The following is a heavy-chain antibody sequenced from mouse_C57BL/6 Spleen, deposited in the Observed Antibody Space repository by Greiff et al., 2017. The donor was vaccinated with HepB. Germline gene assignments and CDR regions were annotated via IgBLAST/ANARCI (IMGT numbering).Heavy chain of an antibody. Sequence: QVQLQQSGAELVKPGASVKMSCKASGYTFTSYWITWVKQRPGQGLEWIGDIYPGSGSTNYNEKFKSKATLTVDTASSTAYMQLSSLTSEDSAVYYCAREIDYYGSSRYFDVWGTGTTVTVSS. CDR3: AREIDYYGSSRYFDV. D-gene: IGHD1-1*01. CDR2: IYPGSGST. CDR1: GYTFTSYW. V-gene: IGHV1-55*01. J-gene: IGHJ1*03.